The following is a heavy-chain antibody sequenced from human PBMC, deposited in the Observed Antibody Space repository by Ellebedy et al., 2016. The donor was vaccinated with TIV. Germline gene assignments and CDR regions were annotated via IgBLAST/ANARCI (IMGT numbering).Heavy chain of an antibody. CDR1: GGSISRVAFH. D-gene: IGHD3-10*01. V-gene: IGHV4-31*03. CDR2: IFYSGST. J-gene: IGHJ4*02. CDR3: ARDEGGSGNLSH. Sequence: MPSETLSLTCTVSGGSISRVAFHWTWIRQQPGKGLAPIGNIFYSGSTYYKSSLKSRITISLARSKKQFSLRLSSVNAADTAVYYLARDEGGSGNLSHWGQGTLVTVSS.